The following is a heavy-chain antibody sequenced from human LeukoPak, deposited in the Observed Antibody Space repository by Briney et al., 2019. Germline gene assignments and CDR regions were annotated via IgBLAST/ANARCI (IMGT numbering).Heavy chain of an antibody. J-gene: IGHJ4*02. CDR3: AKEGGVIVVPATIPYARDPFDY. Sequence: GGSLRLSCAASGFTFSSYAMHWVRQAPGKGLEWVAVISHDGTKKYYADSVKGRFTISRDNSKNTLFLQMNSPRADDTAVYYCAKEGGVIVVPATIPYARDPFDYWGQGTLVTVSS. V-gene: IGHV3-30-3*02. D-gene: IGHD2-2*01. CDR1: GFTFSSYA. CDR2: ISHDGTKK.